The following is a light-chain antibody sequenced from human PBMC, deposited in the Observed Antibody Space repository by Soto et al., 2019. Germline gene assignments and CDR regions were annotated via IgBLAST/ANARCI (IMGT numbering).Light chain of an antibody. J-gene: IGLJ1*01. Sequence: QSVLTQPASVSGSPGQSITISCTGTIRDVGSYNYVSWYQQYPGKAPKLMIYDVSTRPSGVSDRFSGSKSGNTASLTISGLRAEDEADYYCGSYTTSSNDVFGTGTKLTVL. CDR1: IRDVGSYNY. CDR3: GSYTTSSNDV. V-gene: IGLV2-14*03. CDR2: DVS.